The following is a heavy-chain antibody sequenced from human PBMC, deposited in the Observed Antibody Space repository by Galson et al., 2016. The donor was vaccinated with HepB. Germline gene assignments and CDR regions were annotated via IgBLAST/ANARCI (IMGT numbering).Heavy chain of an antibody. D-gene: IGHD4-17*01. CDR2: IAGGSTTV. J-gene: IGHJ4*02. Sequence: SLRLSCAAPGFIFGDYYMSWIRQAPGKGLEWISYIAGGSTTVYHADSVKGRFTVSRDNAKRTLFLQMDSLRVDDTAMYFCARDREPETTMPIFDHWGQGVLVTVSS. CDR3: ARDREPETTMPIFDH. CDR1: GFIFGDYY. V-gene: IGHV3-11*01.